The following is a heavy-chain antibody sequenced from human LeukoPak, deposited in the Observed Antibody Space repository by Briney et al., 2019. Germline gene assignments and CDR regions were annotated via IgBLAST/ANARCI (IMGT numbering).Heavy chain of an antibody. J-gene: IGHJ4*02. CDR2: SSPNSGGT. D-gene: IGHD2-21*01. CDR1: GYTFTGYY. Sequence: ASVKVSCKASGYTFTGYYIHWVRPAPGLGLEWVGWSSPNSGGTNYAQKFQGRVTMTRDTSISTAYMELSMLKSDDTAVYYCAKVSVAVPIADAIPDYFDFWGQGTLVTVSS. V-gene: IGHV1-2*02. CDR3: AKVSVAVPIADAIPDYFDF.